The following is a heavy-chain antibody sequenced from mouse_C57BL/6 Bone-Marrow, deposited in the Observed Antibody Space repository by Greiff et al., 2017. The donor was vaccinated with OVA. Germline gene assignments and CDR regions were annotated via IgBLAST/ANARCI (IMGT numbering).Heavy chain of an antibody. Sequence: QVHVKQSGPELVKPGASVKISCKASGYAFSSSWMNWVKQRPGKGLEWIGRIYPGDGDTNYNGKFKGKATLTADKSSSTAYMQLSSLTSEDSAVYFCARLDYGRGFAYWGQGTLVTVSA. J-gene: IGHJ3*01. CDR1: GYAFSSSW. V-gene: IGHV1-82*01. CDR2: IYPGDGDT. D-gene: IGHD1-1*01. CDR3: ARLDYGRGFAY.